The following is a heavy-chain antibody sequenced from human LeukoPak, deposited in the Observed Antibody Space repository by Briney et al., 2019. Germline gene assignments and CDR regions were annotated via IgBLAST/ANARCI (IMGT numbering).Heavy chain of an antibody. CDR3: ARELAYGSGSYYNDDAFDI. D-gene: IGHD3-10*01. V-gene: IGHV4-34*01. Sequence: SETLSLTCAVYGGSFSGYYWSWIRQPPGKGLEWIGEINHSGSTNYNPSLKSRVTISVDTSKNQFSLKLSSVTAADTAVYYCARELAYGSGSYYNDDAFDIWGQGTMVTVSS. J-gene: IGHJ3*02. CDR2: INHSGST. CDR1: GGSFSGYY.